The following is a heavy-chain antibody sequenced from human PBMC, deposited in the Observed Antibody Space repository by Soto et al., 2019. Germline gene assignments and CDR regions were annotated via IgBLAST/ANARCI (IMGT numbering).Heavy chain of an antibody. D-gene: IGHD4-17*01. J-gene: IGHJ4*02. Sequence: ASVKVSCKASGYTFTSYGISWVRQAPGQGLEWMGWISAYNGNTNYAQKLQGRVTMTTDTSTSTAYMELRSLRSDDTAVYYCAREGFLTTVTTRPDYWGQGTLVTVSS. V-gene: IGHV1-18*01. CDR2: ISAYNGNT. CDR3: AREGFLTTVTTRPDY. CDR1: GYTFTSYG.